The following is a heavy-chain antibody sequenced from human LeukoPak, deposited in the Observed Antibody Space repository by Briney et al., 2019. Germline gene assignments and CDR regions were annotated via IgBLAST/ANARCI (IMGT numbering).Heavy chain of an antibody. CDR2: IYYSGST. D-gene: IGHD6-13*01. CDR3: VRASGSSGSFIAAAAASFDY. J-gene: IGHJ4*02. V-gene: IGHV4-31*03. CDR1: GGSISNGGSY. Sequence: SQTLSLTCTVSGGSISNGGSYWSWIRQHPGKGLEWIGYIYYSGSTYYNPSLKSRVTISVDTSKNQFSLKVTSVTAADTAVYYCVRASGSSGSFIAAAAASFDYWGQGILVTVSS.